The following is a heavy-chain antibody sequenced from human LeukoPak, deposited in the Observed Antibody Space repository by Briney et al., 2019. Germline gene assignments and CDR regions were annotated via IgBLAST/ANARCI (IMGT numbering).Heavy chain of an antibody. J-gene: IGHJ4*02. CDR2: IRYDGSNT. D-gene: IGHD3-22*01. V-gene: IGHV3-30*02. CDR3: VKRAEDSSGYYLYYFDY. Sequence: GGSLRLSCAASGFTFSSYGMHWVRQVPGKGLEWVAFIRYDGSNTYYSDSVKGRFTISRDNSKNTLYLQMNSQRAEDTAVYYCVKRAEDSSGYYLYYFDYWGQGTLVTVCS. CDR1: GFTFSSYG.